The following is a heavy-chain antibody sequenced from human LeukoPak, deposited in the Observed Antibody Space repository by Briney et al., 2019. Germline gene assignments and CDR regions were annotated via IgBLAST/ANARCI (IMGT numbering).Heavy chain of an antibody. J-gene: IGHJ4*02. CDR1: GFTFSSYG. V-gene: IGHV3-23*01. D-gene: IGHD3-16*01. CDR2: ITGSGDSA. Sequence: GGSLRLSCAASGFTFSSYGMHWVRQAPGKGLEWVSAITGSGDSAYYSDSVKGRFTISRDQSKSTVYLQMTILSADPAAVFYCAKGTTDYDASDPLDFWGQGTRVSVSS. CDR3: AKGTTDYDASDPLDF.